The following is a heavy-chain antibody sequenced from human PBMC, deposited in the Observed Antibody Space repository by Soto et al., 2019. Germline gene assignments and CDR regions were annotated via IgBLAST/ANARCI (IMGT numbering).Heavy chain of an antibody. D-gene: IGHD3-3*01. J-gene: IGHJ6*02. CDR3: ARLGDFWSGYQNGMDV. CDR2: IYYSGST. V-gene: IGHV4-39*01. CDR1: GGSISSSSYY. Sequence: NPSETLSLTCTVSGGSISSSSYYWGWIRQPPGKGLEWIGSIYYSGSTYYNPSLKSRVTISVDTSKNQFSLKLSSVTAADTAVYYCARLGDFWSGYQNGMDVWGQGTTVTAP.